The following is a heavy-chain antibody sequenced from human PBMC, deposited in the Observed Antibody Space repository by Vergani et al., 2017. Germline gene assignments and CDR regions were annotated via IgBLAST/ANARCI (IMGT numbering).Heavy chain of an antibody. J-gene: IGHJ4*02. V-gene: IGHV4-61*02. Sequence: QVQLQESGPGLVKPSQTLSLTCTVSGGSISSGSYYWSWIRQPAGKGLEWIGRIYTSGSTNYNPSLKSRVTISVDTSKNRFSLKLSSVTAADTAVYYCARVVGLVPAATYFDYWGQGTLVTVSS. D-gene: IGHD2-2*01. CDR3: ARVVGLVPAATYFDY. CDR2: IYTSGST. CDR1: GGSISSGSYY.